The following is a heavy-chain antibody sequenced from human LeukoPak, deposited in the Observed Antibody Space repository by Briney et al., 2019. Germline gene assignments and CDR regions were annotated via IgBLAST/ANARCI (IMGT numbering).Heavy chain of an antibody. D-gene: IGHD3-10*01. CDR2: VSGSGGST. V-gene: IGHV3-23*01. CDR3: AKRMIRGVNHDAFDL. CDR1: GFTFSRYA. Sequence: PGASPRLSCAASGFTFSRYAMSWVRQAPGKGLEWVSAVSGSGGSTYYADSVKGLFTISRDNSKNTLYLQMNSLRAEDTAVYYCAKRMIRGVNHDAFDLWGQGTMVTVSS. J-gene: IGHJ3*01.